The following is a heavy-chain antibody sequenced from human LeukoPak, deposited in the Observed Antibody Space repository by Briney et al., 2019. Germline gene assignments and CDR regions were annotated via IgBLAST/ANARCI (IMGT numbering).Heavy chain of an antibody. CDR2: TSGSGETI. J-gene: IGHJ4*02. Sequence: GGSLRLSCAASGFTFSGYSMNWVRQAPGKGLEWVPSTSGSGETIYYADSAKGRFTISRDNAKNSLYLQMNTLRDEDTAVYYCARDLTLDDYGDEMVDYWGQGTLVTVSS. D-gene: IGHD4-17*01. V-gene: IGHV3-48*02. CDR1: GFTFSGYS. CDR3: ARDLTLDDYGDEMVDY.